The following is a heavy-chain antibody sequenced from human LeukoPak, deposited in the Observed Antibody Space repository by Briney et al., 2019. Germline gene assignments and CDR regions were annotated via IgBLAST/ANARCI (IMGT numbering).Heavy chain of an antibody. CDR3: AKDRSQWPLGGSFDY. Sequence: GGSLRLSCAASGFTFSSYAMSWVRQAPGKGLEWVSAISGSGGSTYYADSVKGRFTISRDNSKNTLYLQMNSLRAEDMAVYYCAKDRSQWPLGGSFDYWGQGALVTVSS. D-gene: IGHD6-19*01. CDR2: ISGSGGST. V-gene: IGHV3-23*01. CDR1: GFTFSSYA. J-gene: IGHJ4*02.